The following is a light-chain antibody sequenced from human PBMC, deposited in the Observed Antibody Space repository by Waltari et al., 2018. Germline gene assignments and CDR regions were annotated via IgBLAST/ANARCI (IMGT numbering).Light chain of an antibody. Sequence: QSALTQPASVSGSPGQSFTISCTGTSSDVGGYNYVSWYQQHPGKAPKLMIYEVSNRPSGVSNRFSGSKSGNTASLTISGLQAEDEADYYCSSYTSSSTLLFGTGTKVTVL. J-gene: IGLJ1*01. CDR2: EVS. CDR3: SSYTSSSTLL. V-gene: IGLV2-14*01. CDR1: SSDVGGYNY.